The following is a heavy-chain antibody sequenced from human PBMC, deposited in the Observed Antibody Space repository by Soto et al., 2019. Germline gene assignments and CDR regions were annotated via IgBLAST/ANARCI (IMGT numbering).Heavy chain of an antibody. J-gene: IGHJ4*02. D-gene: IGHD1-26*01. CDR2: IYYSGST. Sequence: SETLSLTCTVSGGSISSYYWSWIRQPPGKGLEWIGYIYYSGSTNYNPSLKSRVTISVDTSKNQFSLKLSSVTAADTAVYYCARDRGTDFDYWGQGTLVTVSS. CDR3: ARDRGTDFDY. V-gene: IGHV4-59*12. CDR1: GGSISSYY.